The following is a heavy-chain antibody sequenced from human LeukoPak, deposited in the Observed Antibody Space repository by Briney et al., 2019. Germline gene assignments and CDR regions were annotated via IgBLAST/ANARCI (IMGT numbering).Heavy chain of an antibody. CDR2: INHSGST. V-gene: IGHV4-34*01. J-gene: IGHJ4*02. CDR1: GGSFSGYY. Sequence: ASETLSLTCAVYGGSFSGYYWSWIRQPPGKGLEWIGEINHSGSTNYNPSLKSRVTISVDTSKNQFSLKLSSVTAADTAVYYCARGSLGTYYDFWSGYYASYYFDYWGQGTLVTVSS. D-gene: IGHD3-3*01. CDR3: ARGSLGTYYDFWSGYYASYYFDY.